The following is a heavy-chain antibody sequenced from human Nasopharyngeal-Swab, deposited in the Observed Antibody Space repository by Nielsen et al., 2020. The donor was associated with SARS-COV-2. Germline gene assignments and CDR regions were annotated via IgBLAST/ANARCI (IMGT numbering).Heavy chain of an antibody. Sequence: GGSLRLSCAASGFTFSSYGMHWVRQAPGKGLEWVAVISYDGSNKYYADSVKGRFTISRDNSKNTLYLQMNSLRAEDTAVYYCANLEGDYWGQGTPVTVSS. J-gene: IGHJ4*02. CDR3: ANLEGDY. V-gene: IGHV3-30*18. CDR1: GFTFSSYG. D-gene: IGHD3-3*01. CDR2: ISYDGSNK.